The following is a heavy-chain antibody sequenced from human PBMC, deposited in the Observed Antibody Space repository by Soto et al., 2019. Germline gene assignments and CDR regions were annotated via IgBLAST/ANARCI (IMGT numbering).Heavy chain of an antibody. CDR1: GVSISSGGYY. CDR3: AGGGRYDFWSGYTFDY. J-gene: IGHJ4*02. Sequence: QVQLQESGPGLVKPSQTLSLTCTVSGVSISSGGYYWSWIRQHPGKSMEWIWYIYYSGSTYYNQSLISRVTISVDTSKNQFSLTLSSVTAADTAVYYCAGGGRYDFWSGYTFDYWGQGTLVTVSS. CDR2: IYYSGST. V-gene: IGHV4-31*03. D-gene: IGHD3-3*01.